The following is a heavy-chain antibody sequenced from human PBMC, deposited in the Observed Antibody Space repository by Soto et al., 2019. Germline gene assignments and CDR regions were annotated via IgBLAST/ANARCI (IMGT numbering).Heavy chain of an antibody. CDR3: AHSRYSRSSFDY. J-gene: IGHJ4*02. D-gene: IGHD6-6*01. Sequence: SGPTLVNPTQTLTLTCTFSGFLLTSNDVGVGWIRQPPGKALEWLALIYWDDDKRYSPSLKSRLTITKDTSKNQVVLRMTNMDPVDTATYYCAHSRYSRSSFDYWGQGTLVTVSS. V-gene: IGHV2-5*02. CDR1: GFLLTSNDVG. CDR2: IYWDDDK.